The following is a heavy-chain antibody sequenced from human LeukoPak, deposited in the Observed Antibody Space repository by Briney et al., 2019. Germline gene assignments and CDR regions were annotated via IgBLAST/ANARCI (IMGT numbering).Heavy chain of an antibody. V-gene: IGHV3-23*01. CDR1: GFTFSSYA. Sequence: GGSLRLSCTASGFTFSSYAMSWVRQAPGKGLEWVSAISGSGGSTHYADSVKGRFTISRDNSKNTLYLQMNSLRAEDTAVYYCARGGGLQRRYFEYWGQGTLLTVSS. CDR2: ISGSGGST. J-gene: IGHJ4*02. CDR3: ARGGGLQRRYFEY. D-gene: IGHD2-15*01.